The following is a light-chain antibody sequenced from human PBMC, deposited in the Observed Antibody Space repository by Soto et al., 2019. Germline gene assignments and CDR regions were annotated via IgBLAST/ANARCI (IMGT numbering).Light chain of an antibody. CDR3: QQYFSAHLT. CDR1: QSLLNSANDKIH. V-gene: IGKV4-1*01. CDR2: RAS. J-gene: IGKJ4*01. Sequence: DIVMTQSPASLAVSLGERATINCKSSQSLLNSANDKIHLAWYQQKPGQPPKLLIWRASTRDSGVPDRFSGSGSGTDFTLTINSLQAEDVATYYCQQYFSAHLTCGGRTKVEI.